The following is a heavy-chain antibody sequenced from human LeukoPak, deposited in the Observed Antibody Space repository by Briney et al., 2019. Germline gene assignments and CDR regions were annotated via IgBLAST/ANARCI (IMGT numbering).Heavy chain of an antibody. CDR1: GGTFSSYA. J-gene: IGHJ4*02. Sequence: ASVKVSCKASGGTFSSYAISWVRQAPGQGLEWMGWISAYNGNTNYAQKLQGRVTMTTDTSTSTAYMELRSLRSDDTAVYYCARGGRIAAAGTLDYWGQGTLVTVSS. D-gene: IGHD6-13*01. CDR3: ARGGRIAAAGTLDY. V-gene: IGHV1-18*01. CDR2: ISAYNGNT.